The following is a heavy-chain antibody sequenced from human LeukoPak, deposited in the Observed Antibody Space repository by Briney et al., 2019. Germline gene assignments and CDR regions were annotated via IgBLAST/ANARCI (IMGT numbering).Heavy chain of an antibody. V-gene: IGHV3-21*01. J-gene: IGHJ4*02. Sequence: ETLSLTCTVSGGSISSSSYYWGWIRQPPGKGLEWVSSISSSSSYIYYGDSVNGRFTISREKAKNSLYLQMNSLRGEDLAVYYCAGDPTSCSGGSCYAFDYWGQGNLVIVSS. CDR1: GGSISSSS. CDR3: AGDPTSCSGGSCYAFDY. D-gene: IGHD2-15*01. CDR2: ISSSSSYI.